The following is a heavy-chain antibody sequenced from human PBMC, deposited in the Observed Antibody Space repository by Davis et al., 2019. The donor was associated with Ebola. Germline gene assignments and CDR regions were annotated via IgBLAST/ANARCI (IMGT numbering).Heavy chain of an antibody. CDR1: GFTFSSYG. CDR3: AKDPRYCSGGSCYKYGMDV. J-gene: IGHJ6*02. D-gene: IGHD2-15*01. Sequence: GESLKISCAASGFTFSSYGMHWVRQAPGKGLEWVAVISYDGSNQYYADPVKGRFTISRDNSKNTLYLQMNSLRAEDTAVYYCAKDPRYCSGGSCYKYGMDVWGQGTTVTVSS. CDR2: ISYDGSNQ. V-gene: IGHV3-30*18.